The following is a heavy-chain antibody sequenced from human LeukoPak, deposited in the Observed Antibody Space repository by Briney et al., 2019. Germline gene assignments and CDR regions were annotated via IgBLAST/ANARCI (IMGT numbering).Heavy chain of an antibody. CDR2: ISSSSSSYI. CDR1: GFTFSSYS. D-gene: IGHD1-26*01. V-gene: IGHV3-21*01. Sequence: GGSLRLSCAASGFTFSSYSMNWVRQAPGKGLEWVSSISSSSSSYIYYADSVKGRFTISRDNAKNTLYLQMNSLRAEDTAVYYCVRLSWELGDGGVTWGQGTLVTVSS. CDR3: VRLSWELGDGGVT. J-gene: IGHJ5*02.